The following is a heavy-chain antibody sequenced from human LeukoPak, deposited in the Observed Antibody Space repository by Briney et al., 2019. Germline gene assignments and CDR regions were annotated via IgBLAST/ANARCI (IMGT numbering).Heavy chain of an antibody. J-gene: IGHJ4*02. Sequence: PGGSLRLSCAASGFTFSNAWMSWVRQAPGKGLEWVGRIKSKTDGGTTDYAAPVKGRFTISRDDSKNTLYLQMNSLKTEDTAVYYCTTEMVRGVIILDYWGQGTLVTVSS. CDR3: TTEMVRGVIILDY. CDR1: GFTFSNAW. V-gene: IGHV3-15*01. D-gene: IGHD3-10*01. CDR2: IKSKTDGGTT.